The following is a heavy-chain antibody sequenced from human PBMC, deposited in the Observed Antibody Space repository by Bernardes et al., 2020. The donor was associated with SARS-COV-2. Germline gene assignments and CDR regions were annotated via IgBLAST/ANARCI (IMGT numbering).Heavy chain of an antibody. CDR1: GRYISSSSYY. D-gene: IGHD3-3*01. CDR2: IYYSGST. Sequence: SETLSLTCTGSGRYISSSSYYWSWVRQPPGKGLDWIGTIYYSGSTYYNPSLKSRVTISVDTSKNQFSLKLSSVTAADTAVYYCARHHPGFLEWTNWFDPWGQGTLVTVS. J-gene: IGHJ5*02. V-gene: IGHV4-39*01. CDR3: ARHHPGFLEWTNWFDP.